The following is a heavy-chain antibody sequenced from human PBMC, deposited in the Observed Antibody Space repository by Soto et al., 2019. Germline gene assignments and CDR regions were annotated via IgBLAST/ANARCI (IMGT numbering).Heavy chain of an antibody. CDR3: VKDHPALEY. V-gene: IGHV3-64D*06. Sequence: EVQLVESGGGLVQPGGSLRLTCSASGFTFSDYAMHWVRQTPGKGLEYVSVIRSGGDRIYYADSVKGRFTISRDNSKNTLFLQMNSLRPDDTAMYYCVKDHPALEYWGHGTLVTVSS. CDR2: IRSGGDRI. J-gene: IGHJ4*01. CDR1: GFTFSDYA.